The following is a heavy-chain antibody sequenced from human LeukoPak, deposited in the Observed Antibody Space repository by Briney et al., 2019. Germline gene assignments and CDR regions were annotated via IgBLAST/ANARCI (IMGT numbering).Heavy chain of an antibody. CDR3: ARVGGEQWPLIY. V-gene: IGHV3-21*01. D-gene: IGHD6-19*01. CDR2: ISSSSSYI. CDR1: GFTFSGYS. J-gene: IGHJ4*02. Sequence: GGSLRLSCAASGFTFSGYSMNWVRQAPGKGLEWVSSISSSSSYIYYADSVKGRFTISRDNAKNSLYLQMNSLRAEDTAVYYCARVGGEQWPLIYWGQGTLVTVSS.